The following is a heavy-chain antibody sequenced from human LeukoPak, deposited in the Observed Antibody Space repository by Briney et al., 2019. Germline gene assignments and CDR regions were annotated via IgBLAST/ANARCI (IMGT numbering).Heavy chain of an antibody. CDR2: IYHSGTT. V-gene: IGHV4-4*02. J-gene: IGHJ5*02. D-gene: IGHD2-2*01. Sequence: SETLSPTCTVSGGSISTSNWWTWVRQPPGKGLEWIGEIYHSGTTNYNPSLKSRVTISVDKSKNQFSLKLHSVTAADTAVYYCARDWIPAATVGAHYNWFDPWGQGTLVTVSS. CDR1: GGSISTSNW. CDR3: ARDWIPAATVGAHYNWFDP.